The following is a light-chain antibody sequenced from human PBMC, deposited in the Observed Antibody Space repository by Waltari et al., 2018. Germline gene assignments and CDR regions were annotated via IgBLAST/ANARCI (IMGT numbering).Light chain of an antibody. Sequence: DIQMTQSPSTLSASVVDRFTITCRASQSISNWFAWYQQKPGKAPKLLIYKASTLESGVPSRFSGSGSGTEFTLTISSLQPDDFATYYCQQYNSYSLLTFGGGTKVENK. CDR2: KAS. J-gene: IGKJ4*01. V-gene: IGKV1-5*03. CDR3: QQYNSYSLLT. CDR1: QSISNW.